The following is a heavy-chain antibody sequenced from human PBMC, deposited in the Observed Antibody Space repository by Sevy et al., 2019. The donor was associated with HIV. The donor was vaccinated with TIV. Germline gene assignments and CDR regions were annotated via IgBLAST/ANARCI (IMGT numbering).Heavy chain of an antibody. CDR1: GITFSDYS. V-gene: IGHV3-21*01. CDR3: ARDRGVGTSSYGMDV. CDR2: ISSSSTFI. Sequence: GGSLRLSCAMSGITFSDYSMNWVRQAPGKGLEWVSSISSSSTFIYYAESVKGRFTISRDNAKNSLYLQMNSLGAEDTALYYCARDRGVGTSSYGMDVWGQGTTVTVSS. J-gene: IGHJ6*02. D-gene: IGHD1-26*01.